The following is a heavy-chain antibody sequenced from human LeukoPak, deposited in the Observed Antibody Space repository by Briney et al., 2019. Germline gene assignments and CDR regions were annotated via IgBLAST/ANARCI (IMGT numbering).Heavy chain of an antibody. V-gene: IGHV4-59*01. D-gene: IGHD3-10*01. CDR3: AREAPISDSGNYYKSLGY. J-gene: IGHJ4*02. Sequence: SETLSLTCTVSGGSISSYYWSWIRQPPGKGLEWIGYIYYSGGTNYNPSLKSRVTISVDTSKNQFSLKLSSVTAADTAVYYCAREAPISDSGNYYKSLGYWGQGTLVTVSS. CDR2: IYYSGGT. CDR1: GGSISSYY.